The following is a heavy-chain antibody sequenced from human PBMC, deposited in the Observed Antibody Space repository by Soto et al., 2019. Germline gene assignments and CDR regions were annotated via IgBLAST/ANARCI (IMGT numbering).Heavy chain of an antibody. D-gene: IGHD3-16*01. CDR1: GGSISNYY. CDR2: MYYNGNI. CDR3: ASGGNWFDP. J-gene: IGHJ5*02. Sequence: SETLSLTCNVSGGSISNYYWTWVRQSPEKGLEWIGYMYYNGNINYNPSLKSRVTISIDTSKNQFSLTLKSVTAADTAVYYCASGGNWFDPWGQGVLVTVS. V-gene: IGHV4-59*01.